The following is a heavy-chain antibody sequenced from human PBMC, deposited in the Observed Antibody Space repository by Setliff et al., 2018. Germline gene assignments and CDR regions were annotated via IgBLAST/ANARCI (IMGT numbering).Heavy chain of an antibody. V-gene: IGHV4-39*01. CDR1: GGSISSSDFY. CDR3: ARHDARGYYYYMDV. Sequence: ETLSLTCTVSGGSISSSDFYWGWIRQPPGKGLEWIGSIYYSGTTYYNPSLKSPVAISIDTSKNQFSLKLSSVTAADTAIYYCARHDARGYYYYMDVWGEGTTVTVSS. J-gene: IGHJ6*03. CDR2: IYYSGTT. D-gene: IGHD3-10*01.